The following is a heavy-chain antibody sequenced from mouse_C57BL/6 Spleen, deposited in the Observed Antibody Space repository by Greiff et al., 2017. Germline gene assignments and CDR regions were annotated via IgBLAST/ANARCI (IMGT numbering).Heavy chain of an antibody. Sequence: QVQLQQSGAELVMPGASVKLSCKASGYTFTSYWMHWVKQRPGQGLEWIGEIDPSDSYTNYNQKFKGKSTLTVDKSSSTAYMQLSSLTSEDSAVYYCARDSSGYYFDYWGQGTTLTVSS. V-gene: IGHV1-69*01. D-gene: IGHD3-2*02. J-gene: IGHJ2*01. CDR2: IDPSDSYT. CDR3: ARDSSGYYFDY. CDR1: GYTFTSYW.